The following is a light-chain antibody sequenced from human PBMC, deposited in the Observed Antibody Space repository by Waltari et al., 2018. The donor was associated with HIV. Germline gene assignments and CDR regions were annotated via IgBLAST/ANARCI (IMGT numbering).Light chain of an antibody. CDR2: DAS. CDR1: QSVSSY. CDR3: QQRSKWPET. J-gene: IGKJ4*01. V-gene: IGKV3-11*01. Sequence: EIVLTQSPATLSLSPGERATLPCRASQSVSSYLAWLQQKPGQAPRLLIYDASNRATGIPARFSGSGSGTDFTLTISSLEPEDFAVYYCQQRSKWPETFGGGTKVEI.